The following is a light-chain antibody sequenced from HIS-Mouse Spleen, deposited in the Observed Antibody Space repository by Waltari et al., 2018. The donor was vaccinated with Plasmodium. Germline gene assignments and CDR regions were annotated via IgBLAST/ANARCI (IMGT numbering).Light chain of an antibody. J-gene: IGKJ3*01. CDR2: GAS. Sequence: EIVMPQSPAPLSVSPGERATLPSRASQSVSSNLAWYQQKPGQAPRLLIYGASTRASGIPARFSGSGSGTEFTLTISSLQSEDFAVYYCQQYNNWSFTFGPGTKVDIK. CDR3: QQYNNWSFT. V-gene: IGKV3-15*01. CDR1: QSVSSN.